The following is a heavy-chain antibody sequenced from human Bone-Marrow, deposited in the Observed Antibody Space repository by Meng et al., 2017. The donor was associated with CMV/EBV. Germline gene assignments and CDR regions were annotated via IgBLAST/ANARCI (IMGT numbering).Heavy chain of an antibody. V-gene: IGHV3-13*03. J-gene: IGHJ5*02. CDR2: IGTAGDT. CDR1: GFTFSSYD. Sequence: GESLKISCAACGFTFSSYDMHWVRQATGKGLEWVSAIGTAGDTYYPGSVKGQFTISRDNAKSSLYLQMNSLRAEDTAVYYCLGGHYTGAWGQGTLVTVSS. CDR3: LGGHYTGA. D-gene: IGHD7-27*01.